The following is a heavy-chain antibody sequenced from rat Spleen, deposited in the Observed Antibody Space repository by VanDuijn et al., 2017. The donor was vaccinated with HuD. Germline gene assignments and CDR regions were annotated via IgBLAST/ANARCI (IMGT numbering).Heavy chain of an antibody. V-gene: IGHV2-41*01. CDR2: IWNVGGT. CDR1: GFSLTTYN. J-gene: IGHJ3*01. Sequence: QVRLKESGPGLVQSSQTLSLTCTVAGFSLTTYNVHWVRQPHGKALEWMGVIWNVGGTRYNSALKSRLSISRDTSKSQVFLKMNSLQTEDTATYYCARDENGYVNLWFAYWGQGTLVTVSS. CDR3: ARDENGYVNLWFAY. D-gene: IGHD1-4*01.